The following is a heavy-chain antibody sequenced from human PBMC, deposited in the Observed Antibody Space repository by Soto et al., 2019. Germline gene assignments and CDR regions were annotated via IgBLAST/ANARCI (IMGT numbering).Heavy chain of an antibody. CDR1: GFTFSSYS. J-gene: IGHJ4*02. Sequence: GGSLRLSCAASGFTFSSYSMNWVRQAPGKGLEWVSSISSSSSYIYYADSVKGRFTISRDNAKNSLYLQMNSLRAEDTAVYYCARDRTGTKIIDYWGQGTLVTVSS. D-gene: IGHD1-1*01. CDR3: ARDRTGTKIIDY. CDR2: ISSSSSYI. V-gene: IGHV3-21*01.